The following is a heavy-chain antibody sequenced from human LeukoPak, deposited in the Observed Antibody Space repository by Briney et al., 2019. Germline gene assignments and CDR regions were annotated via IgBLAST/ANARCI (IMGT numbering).Heavy chain of an antibody. CDR2: IHTSGST. CDR3: AREFSGTSIAARVFDS. J-gene: IGHJ4*02. Sequence: SETLSLTCTVSGGSITSYYWTYIRQPAGKGLEWIGRIHTSGSTNYNPSLKSRVTMSVDTSKKQFSLNMSSVTAADTAMYYCAREFSGTSIAARVFDSWGQGTLVTVSS. CDR1: GGSITSYY. V-gene: IGHV4-4*07. D-gene: IGHD6-6*01.